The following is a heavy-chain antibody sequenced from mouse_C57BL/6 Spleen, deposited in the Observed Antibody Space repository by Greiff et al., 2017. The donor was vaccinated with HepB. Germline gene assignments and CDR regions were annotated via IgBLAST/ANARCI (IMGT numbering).Heavy chain of an antibody. Sequence: QVQLKESGAELARPGASVKMSCKASGYTFTSYTMHWVKQRPGQGLEWIGYINPSSGYTKYNQKFKDKATLTADKSSSTAYMQLSSLTSEDSAVYYCARSGSNYDWYFDVWGTGTTVTVPS. CDR1: GYTFTSYT. CDR2: INPSSGYT. V-gene: IGHV1-4*01. J-gene: IGHJ1*03. D-gene: IGHD2-5*01. CDR3: ARSGSNYDWYFDV.